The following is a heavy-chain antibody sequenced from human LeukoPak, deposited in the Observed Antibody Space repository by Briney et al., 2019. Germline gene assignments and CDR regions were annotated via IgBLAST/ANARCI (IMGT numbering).Heavy chain of an antibody. D-gene: IGHD3-3*01. CDR3: ARQATDFWSGYYYCMDV. V-gene: IGHV5-51*01. J-gene: IGHJ6*03. CDR2: IYPGDSDT. CDR1: GYSFTSYW. Sequence: GESLKISCKGSGYSFTSYWIGWVRQMPGKGLEWMGIIYPGDSDTRYSPSFQGQVTISADKSISTAYLQWSSLKASDTAMYYCARQATDFWSGYYYCMDVWGKGTTVTVSS.